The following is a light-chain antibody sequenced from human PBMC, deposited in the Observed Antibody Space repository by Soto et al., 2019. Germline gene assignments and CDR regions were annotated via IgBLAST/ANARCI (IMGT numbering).Light chain of an antibody. Sequence: DIVFTQSPATLSFSPGERATLSCRASRSVSTYLAWYQQKPGQAPRLLIYDASTRDYDVPARFSGSGSGTDFTLTISGLEPEDSAIYYCQDRSSWPLGTLGQGTKVDIK. V-gene: IGKV3-11*01. CDR1: RSVSTY. CDR3: QDRSSWPLGT. CDR2: DAS. J-gene: IGKJ1*01.